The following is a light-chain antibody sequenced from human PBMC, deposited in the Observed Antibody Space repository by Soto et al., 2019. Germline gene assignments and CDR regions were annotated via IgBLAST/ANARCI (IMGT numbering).Light chain of an antibody. V-gene: IGKV3-20*01. Sequence: EIVLTQSPGTLSLSPGERATLSCRASQSVSNNYLAWYQQKPGQAPRLLIYGASGRATGIPDRFSGSGSGTAFLLTISSLAPEDFVVYYCQQYGSSPRTFGQGTKVDIK. CDR3: QQYGSSPRT. J-gene: IGKJ1*01. CDR2: GAS. CDR1: QSVSNNY.